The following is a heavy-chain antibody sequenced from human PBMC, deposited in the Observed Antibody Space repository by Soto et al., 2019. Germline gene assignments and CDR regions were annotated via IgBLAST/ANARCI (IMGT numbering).Heavy chain of an antibody. J-gene: IGHJ4*02. V-gene: IGHV3-43*01. CDR3: AKDRTIAAAGPLTPYFDY. D-gene: IGHD6-13*01. CDR2: ISWDGGST. CDR1: GFTFDDYT. Sequence: GGSLRLSCAASGFTFDDYTMHWVRQAPGKGLEWVSLISWDGGSTYYADSVKGRFTISRDNSKNSLYLQMNSLRTEDTALYYCAKDRTIAAAGPLTPYFDYWGQGTLVTVSS.